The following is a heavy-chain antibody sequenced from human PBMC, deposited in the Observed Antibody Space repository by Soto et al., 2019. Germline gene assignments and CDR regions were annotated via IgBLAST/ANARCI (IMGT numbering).Heavy chain of an antibody. J-gene: IGHJ5*02. D-gene: IGHD6-19*01. CDR1: GFTFSSNS. CDR3: DSETDESSAWNGS. CDR2: ISSSSSYI. V-gene: IGHV3-21*01. Sequence: PGGSLRLSCAASGFTFSSNSMNWVRQAPGKGLEWVSSISSSSSYIYYADSVKGRFTISRDNAKNSLYLQMNSLRAEDTAVYYCDSETDESSAWNGSLGLGTLVTVS.